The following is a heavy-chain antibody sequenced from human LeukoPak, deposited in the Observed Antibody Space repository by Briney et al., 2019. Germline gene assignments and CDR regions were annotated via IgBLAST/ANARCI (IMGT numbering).Heavy chain of an antibody. Sequence: GGSLRLSCAASGFTFSSYSMNWVRQAPGKGLEWASSISSSSSYIYYADSVKGRFTISRDNAKNSLYLQMNSLRAEDTAVYYCASPADCSGGSCYSNYYYYMDVWGKGTTVTVSS. CDR2: ISSSSSYI. V-gene: IGHV3-21*01. D-gene: IGHD2-15*01. J-gene: IGHJ6*03. CDR3: ASPADCSGGSCYSNYYYYMDV. CDR1: GFTFSSYS.